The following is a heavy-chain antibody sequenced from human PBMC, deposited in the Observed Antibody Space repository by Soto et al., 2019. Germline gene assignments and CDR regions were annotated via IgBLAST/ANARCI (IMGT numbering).Heavy chain of an antibody. CDR1: GFPFSFYG. CDR2: IVSDGSAI. Sequence: GGSLRLSCAVSGFPFSFYGFHWVRQSPGKGLEWLGAIVSDGSAIYHADSLEGRFFISRDNSKDILYLQMNSLRVDDTAVYYCARDDAFDNENGFDMWGQGTMVTVSS. J-gene: IGHJ3*02. V-gene: IGHV3-33*01. D-gene: IGHD3-3*02. CDR3: ARDDAFDNENGFDM.